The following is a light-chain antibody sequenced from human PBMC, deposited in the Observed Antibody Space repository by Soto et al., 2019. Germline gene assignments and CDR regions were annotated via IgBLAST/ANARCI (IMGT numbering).Light chain of an antibody. J-gene: IGKJ5*01. Sequence: EIVLTQSPATLSVSLGERAILSCRASQSVTSNLAWYQQKPGQAPRLLVYGASTRATAIPARFSGSGSGTEFTLTISSLQSEDFAVYYCQQYNNWPLTFGQGTRLEMK. V-gene: IGKV3-15*01. CDR2: GAS. CDR3: QQYNNWPLT. CDR1: QSVTSN.